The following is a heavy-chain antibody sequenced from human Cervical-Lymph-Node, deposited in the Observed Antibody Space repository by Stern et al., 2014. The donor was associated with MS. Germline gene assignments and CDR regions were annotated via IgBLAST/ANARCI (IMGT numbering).Heavy chain of an antibody. J-gene: IGHJ5*02. D-gene: IGHD5-12*01. Sequence: QLQLQESGPGLVKPSQTLSLTCTVSGGSISSGDYYWSWIRQPPGKGLEWIGYIYDMESPSHIPPLKIRVPISVDTSKNQFSLKLSSVTAAATAVYYCAGGGAPITWFDPWGQGTLVPVSS. CDR3: AGGGAPITWFDP. V-gene: IGHV4-30-4*01. CDR2: IYDMESP. CDR1: GGSISSGDYY.